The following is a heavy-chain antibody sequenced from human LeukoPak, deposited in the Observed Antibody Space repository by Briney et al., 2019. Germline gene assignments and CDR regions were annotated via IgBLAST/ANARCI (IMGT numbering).Heavy chain of an antibody. CDR2: IYHSGST. V-gene: IGHV4-38-2*02. CDR1: GYSISSGFY. J-gene: IGHJ3*02. D-gene: IGHD3-22*01. CDR3: ARANYYDTSGYSRGAFDI. Sequence: PSETLSLTCTVSGYSISSGFYWGWIRPPPGKGLEWIGSIYHSGSTYYNPSLKSRVTISVDTSKKQFSLKLSSVTAADTAVHYCARANYYDTSGYSRGAFDIWGQGTMVTVSS.